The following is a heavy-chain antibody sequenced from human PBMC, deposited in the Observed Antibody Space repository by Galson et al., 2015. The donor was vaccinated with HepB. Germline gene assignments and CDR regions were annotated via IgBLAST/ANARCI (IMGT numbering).Heavy chain of an antibody. CDR2: VFYRGST. V-gene: IGHV4-59*01. D-gene: IGHD3-22*01. J-gene: IGHJ3*02. CDR3: ARVSRNSSGSYHRRGAFDI. CDR1: GGSINSYY. Sequence: LTCTVSGGSINSYYWTWIRQSPGKGLEWVGYVFYRGSTDYNPSLESRATISVDPSKNQFSLKLTSVTAEDTAVYYCARVSRNSSGSYHRRGAFDIWGQGTVVTVSS.